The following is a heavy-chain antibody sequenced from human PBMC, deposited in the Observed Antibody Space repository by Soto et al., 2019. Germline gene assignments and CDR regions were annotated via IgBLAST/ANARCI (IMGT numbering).Heavy chain of an antibody. CDR2: IIPIFGTA. V-gene: IGHV1-69*13. D-gene: IGHD3-3*01. CDR1: GGTFSSYA. Sequence: SVKVSCKASGGTFSSYAISWVRQAPGQGLEWMGGIIPIFGTANYAQKFQGRVTITADESTSTAYMELSSLRSEDTAVYYCARESRYYDFWSGSEGPFDYWGHGTLVTVSS. CDR3: ARESRYYDFWSGSEGPFDY. J-gene: IGHJ4*01.